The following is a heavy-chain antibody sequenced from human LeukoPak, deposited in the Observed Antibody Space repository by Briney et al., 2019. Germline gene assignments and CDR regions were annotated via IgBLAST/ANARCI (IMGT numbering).Heavy chain of an antibody. D-gene: IGHD2-2*01. Sequence: PSETLSLTCTVSGGSISSYYWSWIRQPPGKGLEWIGYIYYSGSTYYNPSLKSRLIISVDTSKNQFSLKLNSVTAADTAVYYCARDRDGISTTFDYWGQGTLVTVSS. CDR1: GGSISSYY. V-gene: IGHV4-59*06. CDR3: ARDRDGISTTFDY. J-gene: IGHJ4*02. CDR2: IYYSGST.